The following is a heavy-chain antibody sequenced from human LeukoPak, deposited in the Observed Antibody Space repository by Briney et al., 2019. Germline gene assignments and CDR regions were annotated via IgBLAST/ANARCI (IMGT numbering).Heavy chain of an antibody. D-gene: IGHD1-26*01. CDR1: GDSVSSDSAT. J-gene: IGHJ4*02. V-gene: IGHV6-1*01. Sequence: SQTLSLTCAISGDSVSSDSATWNWIRQSPSGGLEWLGRTCYRSKWYNDYAVSVKSRITINPDTSKNQFSLHLNSVTPEDTAVYYCARSGSYRFDYWGQGTLVTVSS. CDR2: TCYRSKWYN. CDR3: ARSGSYRFDY.